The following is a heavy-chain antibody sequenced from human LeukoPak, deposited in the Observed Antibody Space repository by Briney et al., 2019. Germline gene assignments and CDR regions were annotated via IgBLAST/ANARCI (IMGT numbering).Heavy chain of an antibody. D-gene: IGHD6-6*01. CDR1: GFTFTSSA. J-gene: IGHJ4*02. V-gene: IGHV1-58*02. CDR3: AALGEYSSSSYYFDY. Sequence: TSVKVSCKASGFTFTSSAMQWVRQARGQRLEWIGWIVVGSGNTNYAQKFQERVTITRDMSTSTAYMELSSLRSEDTAVYCCAALGEYSSSSYYFDYWGQGTLVTVSP. CDR2: IVVGSGNT.